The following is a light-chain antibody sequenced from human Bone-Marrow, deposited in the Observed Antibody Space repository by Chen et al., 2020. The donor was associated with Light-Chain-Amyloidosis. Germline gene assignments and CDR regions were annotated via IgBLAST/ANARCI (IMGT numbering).Light chain of an antibody. CDR2: EDD. J-gene: IGLJ3*02. V-gene: IGLV6-57*01. Sequence: NFMLTQPHSVSESPGKTVIISCTRSSGSIATNYVQWYQQRPGSSPTTVIYEDDQRPPGVPDRFSGSIDRASNSASLTLSGLKTEDEADDYCQSYQGSSPGVFGGGTKLTVL. CDR1: SGSIATNY. CDR3: QSYQGSSPGV.